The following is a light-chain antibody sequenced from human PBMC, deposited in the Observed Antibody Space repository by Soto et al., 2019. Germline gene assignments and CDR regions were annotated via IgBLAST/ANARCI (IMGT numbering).Light chain of an antibody. V-gene: IGKV1-5*01. Sequence: DIQATQSPPTLSASVGDRVTITCRASQTISTWMAWYRQKPGKAPKLLVYDASTLQSGVASRFSGSGSGTEFTLTISSLQPEDFATYSCLQHYSYPWTFGQGTKVDIK. J-gene: IGKJ1*01. CDR1: QTISTW. CDR3: LQHYSYPWT. CDR2: DAS.